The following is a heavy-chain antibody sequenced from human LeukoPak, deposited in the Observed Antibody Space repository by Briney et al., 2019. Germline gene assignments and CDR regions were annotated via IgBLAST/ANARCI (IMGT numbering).Heavy chain of an antibody. Sequence: ASVKVSCKASGYTFTGYYMHWVRQAPGQGLGWMGWINPNSGGTNYAQKFQGRVTMTRDTSISTAYMELSRLRSDDTAVYYCARKDGYNFAYYFDYWGQGTLVTVSS. CDR2: INPNSGGT. D-gene: IGHD5-24*01. CDR1: GYTFTGYY. CDR3: ARKDGYNFAYYFDY. V-gene: IGHV1-2*02. J-gene: IGHJ4*02.